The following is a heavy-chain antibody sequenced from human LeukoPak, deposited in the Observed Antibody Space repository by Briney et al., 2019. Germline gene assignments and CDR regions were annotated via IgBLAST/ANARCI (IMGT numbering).Heavy chain of an antibody. CDR1: GYTFTSYH. V-gene: IGHV1-46*01. CDR3: VREDAHTYYFDF. D-gene: IGHD2-2*01. Sequence: GASVQVSCKTSGYTFTSYHMHWVRQAPGQGLEWVAIIKSTGDTTVYAQKFQGRVTVTRDTSTSTVYMDLSSLSSEDTAVCYCVREDAHTYYFDFWGPGTLVTVSS. CDR2: IKSTGDTT. J-gene: IGHJ4*02.